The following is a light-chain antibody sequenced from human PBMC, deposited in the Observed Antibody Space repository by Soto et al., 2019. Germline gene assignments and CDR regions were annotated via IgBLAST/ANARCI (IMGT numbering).Light chain of an antibody. Sequence: DIQLTQSPSFLSASVGDRFTITCLAIQGISSSLAWYQQKPGKAPKLLIYSASTLQSGAPFRFRGSGSGTSSTLTISSLLPEDFETYYCQQLLSYPITFGQGTRLEIK. CDR1: QGISSS. CDR2: SAS. CDR3: QQLLSYPIT. J-gene: IGKJ5*01. V-gene: IGKV1-9*01.